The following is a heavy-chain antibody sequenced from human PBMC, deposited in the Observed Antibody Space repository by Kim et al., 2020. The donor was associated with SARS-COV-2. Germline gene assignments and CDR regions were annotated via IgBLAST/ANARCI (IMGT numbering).Heavy chain of an antibody. CDR3: AKGGIIAAAGLRY. CDR1: GFTFDDYA. J-gene: IGHJ4*02. D-gene: IGHD6-13*01. V-gene: IGHV3-9*01. CDR2: ISWNSGSI. Sequence: GGSLRLSCAASGFTFDDYAMHWVRQAPGKGLEWVSGISWNSGSIGYADSVKGRFTISRDNAKNSLYLQMNSLRAEDTALYYCAKGGIIAAAGLRYWGQGT.